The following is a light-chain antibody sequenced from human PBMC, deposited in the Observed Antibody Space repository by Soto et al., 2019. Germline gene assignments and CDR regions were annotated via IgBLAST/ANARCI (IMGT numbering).Light chain of an antibody. Sequence: QSALTQAASVSGCPGQSITISCTGTSSDVGSYNLVSWYQQHPGKAPKLMIYEVSKRPSGVSNRFSGSKSGNTASLTISGLQAEDEADYYCCSYAGSSTPVVFGGGTKLTVL. V-gene: IGLV2-23*02. J-gene: IGLJ2*01. CDR2: EVS. CDR1: SSDVGSYNL. CDR3: CSYAGSSTPVV.